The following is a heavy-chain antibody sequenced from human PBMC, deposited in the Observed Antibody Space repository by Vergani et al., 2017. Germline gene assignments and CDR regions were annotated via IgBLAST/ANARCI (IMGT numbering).Heavy chain of an antibody. CDR2: ISSSSSTI. CDR1: GFTFSSYS. J-gene: IGHJ6*02. Sequence: EVHLVESGGGLVQPGGSLRFSCAASGFTFSSYSMNWVRQAPGKGLEWVSYISSSSSTIYYADSVKGRFTISRDNAKNSLYLQMNSLRAEDTAVYYCARFPLTTVATGHTDYYYGMDVWGQGTTVTVSS. V-gene: IGHV3-48*01. D-gene: IGHD4-17*01. CDR3: ARFPLTTVATGHTDYYYGMDV.